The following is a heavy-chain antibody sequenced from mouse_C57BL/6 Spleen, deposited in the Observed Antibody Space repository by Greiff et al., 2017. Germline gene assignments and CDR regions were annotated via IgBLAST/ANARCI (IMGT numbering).Heavy chain of an antibody. J-gene: IGHJ1*03. Sequence: EVQLQQSGPGLVKPSQSLSLTCSVTGYSITSGYYWNWIRQFPGNKLEWMGYISYDGSNNYNPSLKNRISITRDTSKNQFFLKLNSVTTEDTATYDCARAFITRGYFDVWGTGTTVTVSS. CDR3: ARAFITRGYFDV. CDR1: GYSITSGYY. V-gene: IGHV3-6*01. D-gene: IGHD1-1*01. CDR2: ISYDGSN.